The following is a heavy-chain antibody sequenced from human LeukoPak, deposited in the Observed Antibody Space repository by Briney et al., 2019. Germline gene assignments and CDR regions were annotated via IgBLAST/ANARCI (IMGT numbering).Heavy chain of an antibody. CDR1: GXTVSSNY. V-gene: IGHV3-53*01. J-gene: IGHJ5*02. Sequence: PGGSLRLSCAASGXTVSSNYMSWVRQAPGKGLECVSVIYSGGSTFYADSVKGRFTISRDNAKNSLYLQMNSLRAEDTAVYYCARVQQQLTFDPWGQGTLVTVSS. CDR3: ARVQQQLTFDP. CDR2: IYSGGST. D-gene: IGHD6-13*01.